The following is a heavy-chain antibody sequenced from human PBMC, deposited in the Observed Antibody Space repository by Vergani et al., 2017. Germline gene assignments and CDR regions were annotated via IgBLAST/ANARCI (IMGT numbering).Heavy chain of an antibody. J-gene: IGHJ4*02. D-gene: IGHD5-18*01. CDR1: GYSISSGYY. Sequence: QVQLQESGPGLVKPSETLSLTCAVSGYSISSGYYWGWIRQPPGKGLEWIGSIYHSGSTYYNPSLKSRVTISVDTSKNHFSLKLSSVTAADTAVYYCARVDTAMVRFDYWGQGTLVTVSS. V-gene: IGHV4-38-2*01. CDR2: IYHSGST. CDR3: ARVDTAMVRFDY.